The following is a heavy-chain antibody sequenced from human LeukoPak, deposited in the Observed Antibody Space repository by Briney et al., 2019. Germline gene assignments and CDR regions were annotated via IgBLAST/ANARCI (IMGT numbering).Heavy chain of an antibody. CDR2: ISASGGST. CDR1: GFTFSSYA. CDR3: AKAMAGSTYYFDS. Sequence: GGSLRLSCAASGFTFSSYAMNWVRQAPGKGLEWVSAISASGGSTYYADSVKGRFTIPRDNSKNTLYLQMSSLRAEDTAVYYCAKAMAGSTYYFDSWGQGTLVTVSS. D-gene: IGHD6-19*01. J-gene: IGHJ4*02. V-gene: IGHV3-23*01.